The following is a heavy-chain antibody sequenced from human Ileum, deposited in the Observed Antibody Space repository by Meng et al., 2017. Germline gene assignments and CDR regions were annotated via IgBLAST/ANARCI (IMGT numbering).Heavy chain of an antibody. D-gene: IGHD1-26*01. CDR1: GWSFSAYY. CDR2: INHSATT. J-gene: IGHJ2*01. CDR3: VRSERSVYWYFDL. V-gene: IGHV4-34*01. Sequence: VALQPWGAGLLSAAETLSLTCGVYGWSFSAYYWTWIRQPPGKGLEWIGEINHSATTYYSPSLMGRVSVSVDTSKTQFSLKLTSVTAADTAVYYCVRSERSVYWYFDLWGRGTLVTVSS.